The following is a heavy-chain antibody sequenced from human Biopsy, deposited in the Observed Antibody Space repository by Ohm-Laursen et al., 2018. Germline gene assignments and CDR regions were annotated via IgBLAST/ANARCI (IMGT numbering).Heavy chain of an antibody. J-gene: IGHJ6*02. V-gene: IGHV3-23*01. D-gene: IGHD2-15*01. CDR1: GLRFSMYA. CDR3: ARPMSRVVAYGMDV. CDR2: IGGSGGGT. Sequence: SLRLSCAASGLRFSMYAMSWVRQAPGKGLEWVSAIGGSGGGTHYADSVKGRFTISRDDSKNTVYLQMNSLRVEDRAVYYCARPMSRVVAYGMDVWGQGTTVTVSS.